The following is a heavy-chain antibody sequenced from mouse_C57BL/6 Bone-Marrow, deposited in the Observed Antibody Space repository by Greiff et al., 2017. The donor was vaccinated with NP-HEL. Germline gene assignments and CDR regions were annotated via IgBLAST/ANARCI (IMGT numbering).Heavy chain of an antibody. D-gene: IGHD2-5*01. CDR1: GFTFSSYA. CDR2: ISDGGSYT. V-gene: IGHV5-4*01. CDR3: ARDRGTIVTTLYAMDY. J-gene: IGHJ4*01. Sequence: EVQVVESGGGLVKPGGSLKLSCAASGFTFSSYAMSWVRQTPEKRLEWVATISDGGSYTYYPDNVKGRFTISRDNAKNNLYLQMSHLKSEDTAMYYCARDRGTIVTTLYAMDYWGQGTSVTVSS.